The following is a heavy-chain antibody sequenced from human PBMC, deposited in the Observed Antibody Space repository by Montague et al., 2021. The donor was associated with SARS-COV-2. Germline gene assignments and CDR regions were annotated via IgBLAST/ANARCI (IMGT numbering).Heavy chain of an antibody. CDR2: LYTSGST. CDR3: ARDGADYSFAYYHEMDV. V-gene: IGHV4-4*07. CDR1: GASVRTYY. D-gene: IGHD3-16*01. Sequence: SETLSLTCTVSGASVRTYYWSWIRQSAGKKLEWMGRLYTSGSTYYSPSXXSRVTMSLDTSKNLFSLNLSSMTAAGTAVYYCARDGADYSFAYYHEMDVWGQGIAVTVSS. J-gene: IGHJ6*02.